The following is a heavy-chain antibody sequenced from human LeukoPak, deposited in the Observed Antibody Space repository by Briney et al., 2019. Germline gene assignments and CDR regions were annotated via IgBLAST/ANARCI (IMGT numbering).Heavy chain of an antibody. Sequence: GGSLRLSCAASGFTFSNAWMSWVRQAPGKGLEWVGRIKSKTDGGTTGYAAPVKGRFTISRDDSKNTLYLQMNSLKTEDTAVYYCTTARRCSGGSCYPHLFDYWGQGTLVTVSS. CDR3: TTARRCSGGSCYPHLFDY. J-gene: IGHJ4*02. D-gene: IGHD2-15*01. V-gene: IGHV3-15*01. CDR1: GFTFSNAW. CDR2: IKSKTDGGTT.